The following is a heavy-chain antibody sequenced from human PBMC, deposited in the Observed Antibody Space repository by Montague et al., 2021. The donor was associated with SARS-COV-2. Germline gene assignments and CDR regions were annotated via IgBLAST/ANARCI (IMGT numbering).Heavy chain of an antibody. CDR3: ARELSPYYYGMDV. J-gene: IGHJ6*02. D-gene: IGHD3-16*02. CDR1: GFTFSSYG. V-gene: IGHV3-33*01. Sequence: SRSLSWAASGFTFSSYGMHWVRQAPGKGLEWVAVIWYDGSNKYYADSVKGRFTISRDNSKNTLYLQMNSLRAEDTAVYYCARELSPYYYGMDVWGQGTTVTVSS. CDR2: IWYDGSNK.